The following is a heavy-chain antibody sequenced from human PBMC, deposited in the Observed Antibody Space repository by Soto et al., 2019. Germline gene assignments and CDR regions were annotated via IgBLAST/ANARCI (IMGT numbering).Heavy chain of an antibody. V-gene: IGHV3-9*01. CDR1: GFTFDDYA. CDR2: ISWNSGSI. J-gene: IGHJ4*02. CDR3: AKDRGIAVAGSFDY. Sequence: EVQLVESGGGLVQPGRSLRLSCAASGFTFDDYAMHWVRQAPGKGLEWVSGISWNSGSIGYADSVKGRFTISRDNAKNSLYLQMNNLRAEDTALYYCAKDRGIAVAGSFDYWGQGTLVTVSS. D-gene: IGHD6-19*01.